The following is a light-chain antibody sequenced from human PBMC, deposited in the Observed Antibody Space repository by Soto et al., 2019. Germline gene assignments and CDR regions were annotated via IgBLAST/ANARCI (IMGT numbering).Light chain of an antibody. CDR1: SSDVGGYNA. CDR3: SSYTRSGVYV. J-gene: IGLJ1*01. Sequence: QSVLTQPASVSGSPGQSITISCTGNSSDVGGYNAVSWYPQHPGRAPKLMIYDVSNRPSGISNRFSGSKSGSTASLTISGLQAEGDADYYCSSYTRSGVYVFGAGTKVTVL. V-gene: IGLV2-14*01. CDR2: DVS.